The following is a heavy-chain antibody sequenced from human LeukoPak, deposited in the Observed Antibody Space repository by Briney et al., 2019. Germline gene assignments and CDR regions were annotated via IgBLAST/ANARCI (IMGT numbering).Heavy chain of an antibody. CDR3: ARTGGDCSSTSCYRNWFDP. J-gene: IGHJ5*02. V-gene: IGHV1-18*04. Sequence: ASVKVSCKASGYTFTTYGISWVRQAPGQGLEWMGWMSGYNGNTKYAQKVQGRVTMTTDTSTSTAYMELRSLRSDDTAVYYCARTGGDCSSTSCYRNWFDPWGQGTLVTVSS. CDR2: MSGYNGNT. D-gene: IGHD2-2*01. CDR1: GYTFTTYG.